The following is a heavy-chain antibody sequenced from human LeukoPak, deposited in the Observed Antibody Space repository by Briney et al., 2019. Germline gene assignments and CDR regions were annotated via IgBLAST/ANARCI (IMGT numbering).Heavy chain of an antibody. CDR3: ARGLRVFVWSLGSGYHYSMDV. V-gene: IGHV4-39*01. D-gene: IGHD3-9*01. J-gene: IGHJ6*03. CDR2: IDYSGST. Sequence: SETLSPTCTVSGGSISRSSYYWGWIRQPPGKGLEWIGNIDYSGSTYYNPSLKSRVTISLDTSKNQFSLKLSSVTAADTAVYYCARGLRVFVWSLGSGYHYSMDVWGKRTTVTVSS. CDR1: GGSISRSSYY.